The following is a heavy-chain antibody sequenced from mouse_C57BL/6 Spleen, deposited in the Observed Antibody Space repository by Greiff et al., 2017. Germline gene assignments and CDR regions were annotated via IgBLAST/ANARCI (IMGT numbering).Heavy chain of an antibody. J-gene: IGHJ4*01. Sequence: QVQLQQPGAELVMPGASVKLSCKASGYTFTSYWMHWVKQRPGQGLEWIGEIDPSDSFTNYNQKFKGKSTLTVDKSSSTAYMQLSSLTSEDSAVXYCARMVYYGTIYYYAMDYWGQGTSVTVSS. CDR1: GYTFTSYW. CDR2: IDPSDSFT. V-gene: IGHV1-69*01. D-gene: IGHD1-1*01. CDR3: ARMVYYGTIYYYAMDY.